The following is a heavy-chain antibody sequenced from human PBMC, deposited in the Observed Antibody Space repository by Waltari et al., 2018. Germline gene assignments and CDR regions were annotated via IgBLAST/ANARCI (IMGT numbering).Heavy chain of an antibody. CDR2: IYYSGGT. CDR3: ASRGNVLTTNRGAFDI. D-gene: IGHD1-1*01. J-gene: IGHJ3*02. Sequence: QVQLQESGPGLVKPSQTLSLTCTVSGGSISSGGYYWSWIRQHPGKGLEWIGYIYYSGGTYYNPSLKSRVTISVDTSKNQFSLKLSSVTAADTAVYYCASRGNVLTTNRGAFDIWGQGTMVTVSS. V-gene: IGHV4-31*03. CDR1: GGSISSGGYY.